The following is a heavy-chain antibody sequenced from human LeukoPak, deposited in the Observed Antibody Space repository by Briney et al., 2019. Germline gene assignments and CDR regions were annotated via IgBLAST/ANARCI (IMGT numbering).Heavy chain of an antibody. CDR3: ARRDNTYYYDSSGYYLLDAFDI. CDR1: GGSISTSNYY. V-gene: IGHV4-39*07. J-gene: IGHJ3*02. CDR2: IFYSGST. Sequence: RPSETLSLTRTVSGGSISTSNYYWGWIRQPPGKGLEWIGNIFYSGSTYYSPSLRSRVTISLDTSRNQFSLKLSSVTAADTAVYYCARRDNTYYYDSSGYYLLDAFDIWGQGTMVTVSS. D-gene: IGHD3-22*01.